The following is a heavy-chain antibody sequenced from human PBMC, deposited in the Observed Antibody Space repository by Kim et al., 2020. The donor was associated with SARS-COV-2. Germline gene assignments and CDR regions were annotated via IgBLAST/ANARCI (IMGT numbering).Heavy chain of an antibody. CDR3: AIEWSEGRGVFDY. V-gene: IGHV1-46*01. J-gene: IGHJ4*02. Sequence: YAQKFQGRVTMTRDTSTSTVYMELSSLRSEDTAVYYCAIEWSEGRGVFDYWGQGTLVTVSS. D-gene: IGHD2-15*01.